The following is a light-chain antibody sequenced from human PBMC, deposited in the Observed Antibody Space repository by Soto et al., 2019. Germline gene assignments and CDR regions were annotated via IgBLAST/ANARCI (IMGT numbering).Light chain of an antibody. CDR3: QQYSSSPNT. CDR2: GAS. V-gene: IGKV3-20*01. Sequence: EIVLTQSPGTLSLSPGERATLSCRASQSVSSSYLAWYQQKPGQAPRLLIYGASSRATGIPDRFSGSGSGTDVTLTISRLEPEDFAVYYCQQYSSSPNTFGQGTKLQIK. CDR1: QSVSSSY. J-gene: IGKJ2*01.